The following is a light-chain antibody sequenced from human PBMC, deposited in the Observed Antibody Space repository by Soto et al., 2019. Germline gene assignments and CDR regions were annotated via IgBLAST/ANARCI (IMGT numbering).Light chain of an antibody. Sequence: QSALTQPASVSGSPGQSITISCTGTSSDVGGYNYVSWYQQHPGKAPKLMIYDVSNRPSGVSNRFSGSKSGNTASLTISGLQAEDEADYYCSSYTSSSTLYVFGTGTKFTV. CDR3: SSYTSSSTLYV. CDR2: DVS. CDR1: SSDVGGYNY. V-gene: IGLV2-14*01. J-gene: IGLJ1*01.